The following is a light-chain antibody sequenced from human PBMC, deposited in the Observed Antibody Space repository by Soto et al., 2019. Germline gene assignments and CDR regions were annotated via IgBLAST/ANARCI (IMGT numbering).Light chain of an antibody. CDR3: GTWDSSLTAGV. CDR2: DND. CDR1: SSNIESNY. J-gene: IGLJ3*02. Sequence: QSVLTQPPSVSAAPGQKVTIACSGSSSNIESNYVSWYQQLPGTAPKLLISDNDKRPSGIPDRFSGSKSGTSATLGITGLQTGDEADYYCGTWDSSLTAGVFGGGTTLTVL. V-gene: IGLV1-51*01.